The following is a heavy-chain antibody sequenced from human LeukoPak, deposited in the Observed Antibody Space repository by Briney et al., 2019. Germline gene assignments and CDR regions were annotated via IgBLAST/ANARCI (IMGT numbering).Heavy chain of an antibody. V-gene: IGHV3-23*01. CDR1: GFTFSGSA. CDR2: ISGSGGST. D-gene: IGHD4-17*01. J-gene: IGHJ4*02. Sequence: GESLKISCAASGFTFSGSAIHWVRQAPGKGLEWVSTISGSGGSTNYADSVKGRFTFSRDNSKNTLYLQMNSLRAEDTAVYYCAKDLPDYGDYVEGYWGQGTLVTVSS. CDR3: AKDLPDYGDYVEGY.